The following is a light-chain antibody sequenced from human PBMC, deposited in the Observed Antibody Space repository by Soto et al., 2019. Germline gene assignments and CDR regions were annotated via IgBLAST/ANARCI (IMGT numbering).Light chain of an antibody. CDR1: QSVSSTY. Sequence: EIVLTQSPGTLSLSPGERVTLSCRASQSVSSTYLAWYQQKPGQAPRLLIYGASSSATGIPDRFSGSGSGTDLTLTISRLEPEDCAVYYCQKFGSSPLSTCGQGTRLDLK. CDR2: GAS. J-gene: IGKJ2*01. V-gene: IGKV3-20*01. CDR3: QKFGSSPLST.